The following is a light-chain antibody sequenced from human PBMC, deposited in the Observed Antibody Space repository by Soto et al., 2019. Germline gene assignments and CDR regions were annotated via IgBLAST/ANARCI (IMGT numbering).Light chain of an antibody. CDR1: ASDVGAYDY. J-gene: IGLJ1*01. CDR3: SSSTSSSTLV. CDR2: EVR. V-gene: IGLV2-14*01. Sequence: QSALTQPASVSGSPGQSITISCTGTASDVGAYDYVSWYQHHPGKPPKLLIFEVRDRPSGFSNRFSGSKSGNTASLTISGLQPEDEADYFCSSSTSSSTLVFGTVTKLTVL.